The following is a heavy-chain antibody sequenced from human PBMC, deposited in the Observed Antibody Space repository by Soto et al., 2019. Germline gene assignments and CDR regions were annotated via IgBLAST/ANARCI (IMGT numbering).Heavy chain of an antibody. CDR3: ARDTGSVVAATRELINCFEP. Sequence: SETLSLTCTVSGGSISSGGYYWSWIRQHPGKGLEWIGYIYYSGTTYYNPSLKSRVTISVDTSKNQFSLKLSSVTAADTAVYYCARDTGSVVAATRELINCFEPWCQGPLVTVSS. D-gene: IGHD2-15*01. CDR2: IYYSGTT. CDR1: GGSISSGGYY. V-gene: IGHV4-31*03. J-gene: IGHJ5*02.